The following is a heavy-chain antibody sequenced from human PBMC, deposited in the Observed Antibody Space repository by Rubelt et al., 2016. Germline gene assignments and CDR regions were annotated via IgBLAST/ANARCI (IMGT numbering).Heavy chain of an antibody. CDR1: GSTFSSYG. J-gene: IGHJ6*02. CDR2: IRFAGTHK. CDR3: AKTVGEYYYYYGMDV. V-gene: IGHV3-30*02. Sequence: VQLLESGGGLVQPGGSLRLSCAASGSTFSSYGMHWVRQAPGKGLEWVAFIRFAGTHKYYADSVQGRFTISRDNSKNTLYLQRNILRAEDTAVYYCAKTVGEYYYYYGMDVWGQGTTVTVSS. D-gene: IGHD3-10*01.